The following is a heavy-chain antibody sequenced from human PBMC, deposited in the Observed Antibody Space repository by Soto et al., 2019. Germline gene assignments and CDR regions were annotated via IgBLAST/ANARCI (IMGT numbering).Heavy chain of an antibody. J-gene: IGHJ6*02. Sequence: GGSLRLSCAASGITFSSYAMSWVRQAPGKGLEWVSTISGRGGSTYYADSVKGRSTISRDNSKNTLQLQMNSLRAEDTAVYYCARDGFLASSGYYRSYYYYGMDVWGQGTTVTVSS. D-gene: IGHD3-22*01. CDR3: ARDGFLASSGYYRSYYYYGMDV. CDR2: ISGRGGST. CDR1: GITFSSYA. V-gene: IGHV3-23*01.